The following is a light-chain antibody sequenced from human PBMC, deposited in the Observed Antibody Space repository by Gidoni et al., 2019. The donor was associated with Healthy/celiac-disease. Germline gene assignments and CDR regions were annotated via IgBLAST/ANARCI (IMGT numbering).Light chain of an antibody. CDR2: GAS. CDR3: QQYGSYRRA. J-gene: IGKJ2*01. CDR1: QSVSSSY. Sequence: IVLTPSPGTLSLSPGERATLSCRASQSVSSSYLAWYQQKPGQAPRLLIYGASSRATGIPDRFSGSGSGTDFTLTISRLEPEDFAVYYCQQYGSYRRAFGQGTKLEIK. V-gene: IGKV3-20*01.